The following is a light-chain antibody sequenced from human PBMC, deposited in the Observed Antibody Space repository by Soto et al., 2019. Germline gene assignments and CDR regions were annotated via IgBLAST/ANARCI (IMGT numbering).Light chain of an antibody. CDR3: TSFTSTSSLV. Sequence: QSVLTQPASVSGCPGQSITISCTGASGGVGGYDHVSWYQHHPDKAPKLLIYEVRNRPSGVSNRFSGSKSGNTASLTISALQAEDEADYYCTSFTSTSSLVFGGGTKLTVL. CDR2: EVR. V-gene: IGLV2-14*01. CDR1: SGGVGGYDH. J-gene: IGLJ2*01.